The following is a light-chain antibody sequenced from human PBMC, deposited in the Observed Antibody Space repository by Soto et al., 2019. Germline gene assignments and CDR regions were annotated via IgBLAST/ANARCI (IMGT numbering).Light chain of an antibody. CDR1: QGIEND. Sequence: AIHMTQSPSSLSASVGDRVTITCRARQGIENDLGRYQQKPGKAPKALIYGASTLQSGVPSRFSGSGSGTDFTLTISSLPPEDFAAYYCLQDYRYPLTFGQGTRLDIK. J-gene: IGKJ5*01. V-gene: IGKV1-6*01. CDR3: LQDYRYPLT. CDR2: GAS.